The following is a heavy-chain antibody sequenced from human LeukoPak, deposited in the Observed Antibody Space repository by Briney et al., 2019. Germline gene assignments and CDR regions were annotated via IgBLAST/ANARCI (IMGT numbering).Heavy chain of an antibody. J-gene: IGHJ4*02. D-gene: IGHD3-22*01. CDR1: GGSISSDSYY. CDR3: ARDQYYYDSSGYLFDY. CDR2: IYYSGST. V-gene: IGHV4-39*07. Sequence: SETLSLTCTVSGGSISSDSYYWGWIRQPPGKGLEWIGSIYYSGSTYYKSSLQSRVTMSVDTSKNQFSLKLNSATAADTAAYYCARDQYYYDSSGYLFDYWGQGTLVTVSS.